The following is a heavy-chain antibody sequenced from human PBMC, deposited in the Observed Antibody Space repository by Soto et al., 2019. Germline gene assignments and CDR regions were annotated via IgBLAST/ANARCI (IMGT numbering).Heavy chain of an antibody. V-gene: IGHV4-34*01. CDR1: GGSFSGYY. Sequence: LTCAVYGGSFSGYYWSWIRQPPGKGLEWIGEINHSGSTNYNPSLKSRVTISVDTSKNQFSLKLSSVTAADTAVYYCARPTVTTSSFDYWGQGTLVTVSS. D-gene: IGHD4-17*01. CDR3: ARPTVTTSSFDY. CDR2: INHSGST. J-gene: IGHJ4*02.